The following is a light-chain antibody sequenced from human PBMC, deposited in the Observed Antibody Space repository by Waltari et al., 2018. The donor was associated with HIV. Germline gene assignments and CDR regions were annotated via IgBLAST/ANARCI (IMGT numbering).Light chain of an antibody. CDR3: QSYDNSLSNVV. Sequence: QSVLTQPPSVSAAPGQRVTISCTGSNSNIGAGYDAHWYQQLPGSAPKLLMFDNRKRPSGVPDRFAGSKSGTSASLVITGRQAADEAVYYCQSYDNSLSNVVFGGGTKLIVL. J-gene: IGLJ2*01. CDR1: NSNIGAGYD. CDR2: DNR. V-gene: IGLV1-40*01.